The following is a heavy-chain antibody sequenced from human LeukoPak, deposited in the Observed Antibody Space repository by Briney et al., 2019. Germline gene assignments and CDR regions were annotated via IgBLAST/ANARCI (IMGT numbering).Heavy chain of an antibody. D-gene: IGHD3-10*01. J-gene: IGHJ4*02. CDR1: GFTVSSNY. Sequence: GGSLRLSCAASGFTVSSNYMSWVRQAPGKGLEWVSVIYSGGSTYYADSVKGRFTISRDNSKNTLYLQMNSLRAEDTAVYYCAKDARVTMVRGVSYYFDYWGQGTLVTVSS. CDR3: AKDARVTMVRGVSYYFDY. CDR2: IYSGGST. V-gene: IGHV3-53*05.